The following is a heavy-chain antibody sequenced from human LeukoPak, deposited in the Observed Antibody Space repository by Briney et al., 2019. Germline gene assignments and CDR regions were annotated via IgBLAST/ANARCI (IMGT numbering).Heavy chain of an antibody. CDR3: ARDGPQYQLHTHFDY. CDR1: GYTFTSYY. J-gene: IGHJ4*02. Sequence: TSVKVSCKASGYTFTSYYMRWVRQAPGQGLEWMGIINPSGGSTSYAQKFQGRVTMTRDTSTSTVYMELSSLRSEDTAVYYCARDGPQYQLHTHFDYWGQGTLVTVSS. CDR2: INPSGGST. V-gene: IGHV1-46*01. D-gene: IGHD2-2*01.